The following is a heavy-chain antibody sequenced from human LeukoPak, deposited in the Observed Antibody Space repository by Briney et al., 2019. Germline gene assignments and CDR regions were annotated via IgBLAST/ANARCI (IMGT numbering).Heavy chain of an antibody. CDR1: GFTVITND. D-gene: IGHD1-14*01. J-gene: IGHJ4*02. CDR3: ARGVEPLAANTLTY. V-gene: IGHV3-53*01. Sequence: GGSLRLSCAASGFTVITNDMTWVRQAPGKGLEWVSVLYSDGNTKYADSVQGRFTISRDNSKNTLYLEMNSLSPDDTAVYYCARGVEPLAANTLTYWGQGTLVTVSS. CDR2: LYSDGNT.